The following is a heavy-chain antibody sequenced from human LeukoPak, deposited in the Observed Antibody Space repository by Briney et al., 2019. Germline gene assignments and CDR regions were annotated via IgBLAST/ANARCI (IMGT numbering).Heavy chain of an antibody. CDR2: ISGSGGGT. CDR1: GFTFSSYG. J-gene: IGHJ4*02. V-gene: IGHV3-23*01. Sequence: GGTLRLSSGASGFTFSSYGMSWVRQAPGKGLEWVSGISGSGGGTYYADSVKGRFTISRDNSKNTLYLQMNSLRVEDTAVYYCAKGPRTVRFGDRHKGIFDYWGQGTLVTVSS. D-gene: IGHD3-10*01. CDR3: AKGPRTVRFGDRHKGIFDY.